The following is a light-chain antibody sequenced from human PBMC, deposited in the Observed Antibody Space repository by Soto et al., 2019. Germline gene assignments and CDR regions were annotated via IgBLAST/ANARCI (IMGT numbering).Light chain of an antibody. J-gene: IGKJ2*01. CDR2: MES. V-gene: IGKV1-5*03. Sequence: DIQMTQSPSTLSASVGDRVTITCRASQRVSRWLAWYKPKPGKAPKLLLYMESTLESGVPSRFRGGGSGTEFTLTISSRQPDDFAMYYCHYYGTSSPFGQGTKLEIK. CDR3: HYYGTSSP. CDR1: QRVSRW.